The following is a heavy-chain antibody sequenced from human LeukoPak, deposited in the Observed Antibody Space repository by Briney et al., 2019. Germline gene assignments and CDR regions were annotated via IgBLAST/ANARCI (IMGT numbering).Heavy chain of an antibody. J-gene: IGHJ4*02. CDR3: ARDRDLLTGYSEADY. Sequence: GASVKVSCKPSGYTFTGYYMHWVRQAPGQGLEWMGWISDYNGNRNYAQKFQGRVTMTTDTSTSTAYMELRSLKSDDTAVYYCARDRDLLTGYSEADYWGQGTLVTVSS. D-gene: IGHD3-9*01. V-gene: IGHV1-18*04. CDR1: GYTFTGYY. CDR2: ISDYNGNR.